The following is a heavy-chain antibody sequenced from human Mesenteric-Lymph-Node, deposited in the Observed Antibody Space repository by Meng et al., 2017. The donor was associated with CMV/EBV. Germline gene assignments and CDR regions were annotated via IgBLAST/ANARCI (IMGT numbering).Heavy chain of an antibody. Sequence: SVKVSCKASGHTFTTYAVNWVRQAPGQGLEWMGGIFPILNKEDYADNFRGRVTVTIERFTNTAYLEMNSLTSDDAAVYYCAANRHGAGALFGVEYYFQFWGQGTLVTVSS. CDR3: AANRHGAGALFGVEYYFQF. CDR1: GHTFTTYA. D-gene: IGHD3-3*01. CDR2: IFPILNKE. V-gene: IGHV1-69*10. J-gene: IGHJ4*02.